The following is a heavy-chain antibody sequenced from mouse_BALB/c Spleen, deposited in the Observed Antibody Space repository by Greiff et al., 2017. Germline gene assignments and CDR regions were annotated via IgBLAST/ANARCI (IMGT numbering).Heavy chain of an antibody. Sequence: VQRVESGAELAKPGASVKMSCKASGYTFTSYWMHWVKQRPGQGLEWIGYINPSTGYTEYNQKFKDKATLTADKSSSTAYMQLSSLTSEDSAVYYCARDDYELFAYWGQGTLVTVAA. V-gene: IGHV1-7*01. CDR3: ARDDYELFAY. CDR2: INPSTGYT. J-gene: IGHJ3*01. CDR1: GYTFTSYW. D-gene: IGHD2-4*01.